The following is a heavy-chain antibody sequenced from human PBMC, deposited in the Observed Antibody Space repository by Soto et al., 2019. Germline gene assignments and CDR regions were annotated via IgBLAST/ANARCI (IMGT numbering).Heavy chain of an antibody. CDR2: FSSSDDN. J-gene: IGHJ4*02. D-gene: IGHD6-13*01. V-gene: IGHV2-26*02. CDR1: GFSVSNPRMG. CDR3: ARITASRPYYFDF. Sequence: QVTLKESGPVVVKPTETLTLTCTVSGFSVSNPRMGVSWIRQPPGKALEWLGHFSSSDDNSYSSSMLQRLTISKDNSKSQVVLTLTNVGPADTGTYFCARITASRPYYFDFWGPGAPVTVSS.